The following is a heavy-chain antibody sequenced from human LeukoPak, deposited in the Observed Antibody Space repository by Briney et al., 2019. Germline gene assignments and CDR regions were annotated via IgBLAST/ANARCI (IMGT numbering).Heavy chain of an antibody. V-gene: IGHV3-23*01. D-gene: IGHD4/OR15-4a*01. Sequence: PGGSLRLSCTASGFTFRTYIMAWVRQVPGKGLEWISALSGGAMTTYYAVPVKGRFTISRDNFRNTLTLQMDSLRADDSAVYYCAKDASPYSNYAVRWFDSWGQGTLVTVSS. CDR1: GFTFRTYI. CDR3: AKDASPYSNYAVRWFDS. J-gene: IGHJ5*01. CDR2: LSGGAMTT.